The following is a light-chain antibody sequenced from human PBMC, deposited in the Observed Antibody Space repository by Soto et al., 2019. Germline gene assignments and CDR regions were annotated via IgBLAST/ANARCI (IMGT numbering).Light chain of an antibody. J-gene: IGKJ2*01. Sequence: EIVLTQSPGTLSLSPGERATLSCRASQSVSSSYLAWYQKKPGQAPRLLIYGASSRATGIPDRFSGSGSGTDFTLTISRLEPEDFAVYYCQQYRTFGQGTKLEIK. CDR1: QSVSSSY. V-gene: IGKV3-20*01. CDR3: QQYRT. CDR2: GAS.